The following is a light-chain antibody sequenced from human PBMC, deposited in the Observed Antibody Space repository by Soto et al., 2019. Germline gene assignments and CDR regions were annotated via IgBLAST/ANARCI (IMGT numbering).Light chain of an antibody. V-gene: IGLV1-47*01. Sequence: HSVLTQPPSASGTPGQRVTISCSGSSSNIGSNYVYWYQQLPGTAPKLLIYRNNQRPSGVPDRFSGSKSGTSASLAISGLRSEDEADYYCAAWDDSLSRVFGGGTQLTVL. CDR1: SSNIGSNY. J-gene: IGLJ3*02. CDR3: AAWDDSLSRV. CDR2: RNN.